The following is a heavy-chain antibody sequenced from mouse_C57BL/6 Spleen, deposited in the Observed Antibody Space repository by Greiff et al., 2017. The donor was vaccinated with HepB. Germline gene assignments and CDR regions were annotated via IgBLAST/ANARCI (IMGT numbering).Heavy chain of an antibody. CDR2: IYPGSGST. J-gene: IGHJ4*01. Sequence: QVQLQQPGAELVKPGASVKMSCKASGYTFTGYCITWVKQRPGQGLEWIGDIYPGSGSTNYNEKFKSKATLTVDTSSSTAYMKLSSLTSEDSAVYDCERHPAVDAMDYWGQGTSVTVSS. CDR3: ERHPAVDAMDY. V-gene: IGHV1-55*01. CDR1: GYTFTGYC. D-gene: IGHD1-1*02.